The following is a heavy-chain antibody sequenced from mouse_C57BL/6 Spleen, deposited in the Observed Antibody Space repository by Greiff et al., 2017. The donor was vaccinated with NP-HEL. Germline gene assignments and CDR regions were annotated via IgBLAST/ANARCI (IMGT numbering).Heavy chain of an antibody. J-gene: IGHJ1*03. Sequence: DVHLVESGGDLVKPGGSLKLSCAASGFTFSSYGMSWVRQTPDKRLEWVATISSGGSYTYYPDSVKGRFTISRDNAKNTLYLQMSSLKSEDTAMYYCARQIYYDYDNWYFDVWGTGTTVTVSS. CDR3: ARQIYYDYDNWYFDV. D-gene: IGHD2-4*01. V-gene: IGHV5-6*01. CDR1: GFTFSSYG. CDR2: ISSGGSYT.